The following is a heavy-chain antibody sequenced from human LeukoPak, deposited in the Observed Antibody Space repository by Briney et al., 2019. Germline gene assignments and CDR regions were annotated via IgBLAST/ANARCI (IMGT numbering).Heavy chain of an antibody. CDR2: IYYSGST. CDR1: GGSISSYY. D-gene: IGHD6-13*01. J-gene: IGHJ6*02. CDR3: ARDSSSWYGSSGYPPHGMDV. V-gene: IGHV4-59*01. Sequence: SETLSLTCTVSGGSISSYYWSWIRQPPGKGLEWIGYIYYSGSTNYNPSLKSRVTISVDTSKNQFSLKLSSVTAADTAVYHCARDSSSWYGSSGYPPHGMDVWGQGTTVTVSS.